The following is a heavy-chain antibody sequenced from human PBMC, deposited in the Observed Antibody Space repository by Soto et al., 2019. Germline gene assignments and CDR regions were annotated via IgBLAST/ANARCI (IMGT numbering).Heavy chain of an antibody. CDR1: GYNFATHR. CDR3: ATPGGFGMDV. D-gene: IGHD5-12*01. Sequence: GESLKISCQGSGYNFATHRIGWVRHKAGKGLEWMGIIFPGDAETRYSPFFQGHITISADKSISTAYLRWSSLKASDTGMYYCATPGGFGMDVWGQGTTVTVSS. V-gene: IGHV5-51*01. CDR2: IFPGDAET. J-gene: IGHJ6*02.